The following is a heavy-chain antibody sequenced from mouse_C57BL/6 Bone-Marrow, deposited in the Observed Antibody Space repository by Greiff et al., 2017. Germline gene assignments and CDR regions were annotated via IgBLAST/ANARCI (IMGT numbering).Heavy chain of an antibody. CDR1: GYTFTDYY. CDR2: IYPGSGNT. CDR3: ARENYGPPMDY. Sequence: QVQLQQSGAELVRPGASVKLSCKASGYTFTDYYINWVKQRPGQGLEWIARIYPGSGNTYYNEKFKGQAPLTAEKSSSTAYMQLSSLTSEDSAVYFCARENYGPPMDYWGQGTSVTVSS. J-gene: IGHJ4*01. V-gene: IGHV1-76*01. D-gene: IGHD1-1*01.